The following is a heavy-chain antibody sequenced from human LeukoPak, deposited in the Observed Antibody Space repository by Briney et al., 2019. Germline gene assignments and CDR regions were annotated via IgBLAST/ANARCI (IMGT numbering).Heavy chain of an antibody. CDR3: ASDLDYDFWSGYWSGGFDY. V-gene: IGHV4-39*07. J-gene: IGHJ4*02. Sequence: PSETLSLTCTVSGDSISSSNCYWGWIRQPPGKGLEWIGSIYYSGSTYYNPSLKSRVTISVDTSKNQFSLKLSSVTAADTAVYYCASDLDYDFWSGYWSGGFDYWGQGTLVTVSS. D-gene: IGHD3-3*01. CDR1: GDSISSSNCY. CDR2: IYYSGST.